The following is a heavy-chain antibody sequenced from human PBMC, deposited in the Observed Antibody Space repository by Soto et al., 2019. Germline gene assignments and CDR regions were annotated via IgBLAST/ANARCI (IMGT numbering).Heavy chain of an antibody. V-gene: IGHV1-69*05. CDR2: INPGIGTA. Sequence: SVKVSCKASGGTFSSYGISWVRQAPGQGLEWMGWINPGIGTANDSQKFQGRVTITRDTSASTAYMELSSLRSEDTAVYYCARDPSYYGMDVWGQGTTVTVSS. CDR3: ARDPSYYGMDV. CDR1: GGTFSSYG. J-gene: IGHJ6*02.